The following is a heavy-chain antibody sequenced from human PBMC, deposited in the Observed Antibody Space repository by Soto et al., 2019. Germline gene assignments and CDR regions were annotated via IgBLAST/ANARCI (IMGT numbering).Heavy chain of an antibody. V-gene: IGHV3-30-3*01. Sequence: QVQMVESGGGVVQPGRSLRLSCAASGFTITSFGMQWVRRAPGKRLEFVAGLSHDGSKKFYADSVKDRFTISRDTSKNTLYLQMDSLRDEDTAVYYCASVADYWGQGTLVTVSS. CDR2: LSHDGSKK. CDR1: GFTITSFG. J-gene: IGHJ4*02. D-gene: IGHD2-21*01. CDR3: ASVADY.